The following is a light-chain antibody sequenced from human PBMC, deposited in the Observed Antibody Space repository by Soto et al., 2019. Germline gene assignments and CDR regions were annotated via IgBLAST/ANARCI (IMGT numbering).Light chain of an antibody. CDR1: SSDVGGYNY. CDR2: EVS. V-gene: IGLV2-14*01. J-gene: IGLJ3*02. CDR3: SSYTSSSTPWV. Sequence: QSVLTQPASVSGSPGQSITISCTGTSSDVGGYNYVSWYQQHPGKAPKFMIYEVSNRPSGVSNRFSGSKSGNTASLTISGLQAEDEADYYCSSYTSSSTPWVFGGGTKVTVL.